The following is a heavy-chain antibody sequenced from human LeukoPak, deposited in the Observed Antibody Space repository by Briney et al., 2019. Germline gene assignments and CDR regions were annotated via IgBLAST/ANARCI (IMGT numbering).Heavy chain of an antibody. CDR2: IIPILRIA. CDR3: ARNYDFWSGYSSGFDY. V-gene: IGHV1-69*10. CDR1: GGTFSSYA. J-gene: IGHJ4*02. Sequence: SVRVSCTASGGTFSSYAISWVRQAPGEGVEWVGRIIPILRIANYAQKFQCRVTFTADKSTTTAYMELSSLRSEDTAVYYCARNYDFWSGYSSGFDYWGQGTLVTVSS. D-gene: IGHD3-3*01.